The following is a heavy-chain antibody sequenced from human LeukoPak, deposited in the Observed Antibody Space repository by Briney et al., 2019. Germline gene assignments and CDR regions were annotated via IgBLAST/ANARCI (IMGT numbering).Heavy chain of an antibody. CDR2: ISGRADET. V-gene: IGHV3-23*01. D-gene: IGHD3-10*01. J-gene: IGHJ4*02. Sequence: GGAPKLSFAAPGFTFCKHAKSWGRQAPGKGREWVSHISGRADETYYADSVKGRFTISRDNAKNSLYLQMNSLRAEDTAVYYCARMGGSGSYFDYWGQGTLVTVSS. CDR3: ARMGGSGSYFDY. CDR1: GFTFCKHA.